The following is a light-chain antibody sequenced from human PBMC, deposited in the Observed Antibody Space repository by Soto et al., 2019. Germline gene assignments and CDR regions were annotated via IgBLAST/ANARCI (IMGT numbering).Light chain of an antibody. CDR1: QDINTY. V-gene: IGKV1-9*01. CDR3: QQRKSYPIT. CDR2: AAS. Sequence: DIQLTQSPSFLSASVGDRVTITCRASQDINTYLAWYQQKPGKAPKLLIFAASTLQNGVPSRFGGSGSGTEFTVTMTSLQPEDFATYYCQQRKSYPITFGQGTRLEIK. J-gene: IGKJ5*01.